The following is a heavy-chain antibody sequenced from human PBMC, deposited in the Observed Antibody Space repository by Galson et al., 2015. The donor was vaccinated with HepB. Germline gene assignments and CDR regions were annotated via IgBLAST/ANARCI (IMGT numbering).Heavy chain of an antibody. V-gene: IGHV3-23*01. J-gene: IGHJ4*02. CDR2: ISGSGGST. D-gene: IGHD5-18*01. CDR1: GFTFSNAW. Sequence: SLRLSCAASGFTFSNAWMSWVRQAPGKGLEWVSAISGSGGSTYYADSVKGRFTISRDNSKNTLYLQMNSLRAEDTAVYYCAKSASYVLWDTDYWGQGTLVTVSS. CDR3: AKSASYVLWDTDY.